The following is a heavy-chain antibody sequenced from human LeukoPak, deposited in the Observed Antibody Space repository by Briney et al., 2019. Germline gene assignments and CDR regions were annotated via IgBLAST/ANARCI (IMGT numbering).Heavy chain of an antibody. J-gene: IGHJ4*02. D-gene: IGHD3-22*01. CDR1: RLTLSNYV. Sequence: GGALRHSCASSRLTLSNYVMHGVRPAPCKGLEGVAVISFDGSNKYYADSVTGGFTISRDNSKNPLSLQMSSLRAEETPVYYCGKETCGSRGYDYLDYWGQGTLVTVSS. CDR3: GKETCGSRGYDYLDY. CDR2: ISFDGSNK. V-gene: IGHV3-30*18.